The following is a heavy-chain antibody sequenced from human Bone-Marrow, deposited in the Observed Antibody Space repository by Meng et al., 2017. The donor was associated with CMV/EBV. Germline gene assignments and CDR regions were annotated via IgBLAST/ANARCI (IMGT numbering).Heavy chain of an antibody. J-gene: IGHJ3*02. CDR2: ISSSGYTI. CDR1: GFTFSEAW. Sequence: GGSLRLSCAASGFTFSEAWMSWVRQAPGKGLEWVSYISSSGYTISYADPVKGRFTISRDNAKNSLYLQLNGLRAEDTAVYYCAKRSTLTINHAAFDIWGRGTMVTVSS. V-gene: IGHV3-11*01. CDR3: AKRSTLTINHAAFDI. D-gene: IGHD1-14*01.